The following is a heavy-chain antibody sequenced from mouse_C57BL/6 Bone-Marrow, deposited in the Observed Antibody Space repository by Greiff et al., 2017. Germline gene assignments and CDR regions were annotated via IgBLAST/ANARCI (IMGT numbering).Heavy chain of an antibody. CDR2: ISDGGSYT. J-gene: IGHJ3*01. CDR1: GFTFSSYA. Sequence: EVHLVESGGGLVKPGGSLKLSCAASGFTFSSYAMSWVRQTPEKRLEWVATISDGGSYTYYPDNVKGRFTISRDNAKNNLYLQMSHLKSEDTAMYYCARDHYSNPYWGQGTLVTVSA. V-gene: IGHV5-4*01. D-gene: IGHD2-5*01. CDR3: ARDHYSNPY.